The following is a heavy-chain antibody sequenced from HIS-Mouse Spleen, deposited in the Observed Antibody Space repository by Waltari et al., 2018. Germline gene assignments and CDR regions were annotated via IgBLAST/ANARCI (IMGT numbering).Heavy chain of an antibody. V-gene: IGHV2-70*15. CDR3: ARIAEGYSSGWYAFDY. CDR2: IDWDDDK. Sequence: QVTLRESGPALVKPTQTLTLTCTFSGFSLSTSGLLLSWIRPPPGKALEWLARIDWDDDKYYSTSLKTRLTISKDTSKNQVVLTMTNMDPVDTATYYCARIAEGYSSGWYAFDYWGQGTLVTVSS. J-gene: IGHJ4*02. CDR1: GFSLSTSGLL. D-gene: IGHD6-19*01.